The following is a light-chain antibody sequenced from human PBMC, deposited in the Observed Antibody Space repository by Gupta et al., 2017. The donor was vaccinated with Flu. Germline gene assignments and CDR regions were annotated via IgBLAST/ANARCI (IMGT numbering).Light chain of an antibody. CDR2: KAS. J-gene: IGKJ1*01. Sequence: DVLMTQSPSTLSASVGDSVTITCRASQSISSWLAWYQQRPGKAPKLLIYKASTLEGGVPSRFSGSGSGTEFTLTISSLQPDDFATYFFQQYHSLSTFGQGTKVEIK. CDR3: QQYHSLST. V-gene: IGKV1-5*03. CDR1: QSISSW.